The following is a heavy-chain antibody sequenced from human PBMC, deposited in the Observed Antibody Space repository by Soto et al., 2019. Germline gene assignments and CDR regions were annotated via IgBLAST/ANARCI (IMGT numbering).Heavy chain of an antibody. J-gene: IGHJ6*02. V-gene: IGHV3-21*01. Sequence: PGVSLILSCSASGFTFSSYGMHWVRQAPGKGLEWVSSISSSSSYIYYADSVKGRFTISRDNAKNSLYLQMNSLRAEDTAVYYCARGHYYYYGMDVWGQGTTVTVSS. CDR1: GFTFSSYG. CDR2: ISSSSSYI. CDR3: ARGHYYYYGMDV.